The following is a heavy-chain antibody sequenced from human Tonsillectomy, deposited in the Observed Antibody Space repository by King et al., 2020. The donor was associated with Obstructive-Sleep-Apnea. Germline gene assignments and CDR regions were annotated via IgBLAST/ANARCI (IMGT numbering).Heavy chain of an antibody. V-gene: IGHV4-31*03. CDR1: GVSLSSGGYY. CDR3: AREIPALYDISNGYFDY. J-gene: IGHJ4*02. CDR2: ISYSGST. Sequence: QLQESGPGLVKPSQTLSLTCTVSGVSLSSGGYYWSWIRQHPGKGLEWIGYISYSGSTYHNPSLKSRVSMSLDTSQNQFFLKLRSVTAADTAVYYCAREIPALYDISNGYFDYWGQGALVTVSS. D-gene: IGHD3-9*01.